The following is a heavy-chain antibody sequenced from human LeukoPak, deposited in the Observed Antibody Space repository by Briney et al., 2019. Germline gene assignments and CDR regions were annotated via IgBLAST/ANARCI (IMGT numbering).Heavy chain of an antibody. Sequence: SETLSLACTVSGGSISSGGYYWSWIRQHPGKGLEWIGYIYYSGSTYYNPSLKSRVTISVDTSKNQFSLKLSSVTAADTAVYYCAKGVDTAMVEWGQGTLVTVSS. CDR3: AKGVDTAMVE. V-gene: IGHV4-31*03. J-gene: IGHJ4*02. D-gene: IGHD5-18*01. CDR2: IYYSGST. CDR1: GGSISSGGYY.